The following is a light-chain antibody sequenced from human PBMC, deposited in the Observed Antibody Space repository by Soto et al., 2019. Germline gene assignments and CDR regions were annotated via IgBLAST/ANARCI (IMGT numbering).Light chain of an antibody. V-gene: IGKV3-15*01. CDR3: QQYHDWPPLT. Sequence: EIVMTQSPATLSVSPGETATLSCRASQSVVISLAWYQQKPGQAPRLLIYGASTRATGIPARFSGSGSGTKFTLTISSLQSEDFAIYYCQQYHDWPPLTFGGGTKVEIK. CDR2: GAS. J-gene: IGKJ4*01. CDR1: QSVVIS.